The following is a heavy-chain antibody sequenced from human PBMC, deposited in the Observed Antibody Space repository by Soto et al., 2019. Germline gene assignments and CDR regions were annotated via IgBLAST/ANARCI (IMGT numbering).Heavy chain of an antibody. CDR2: IYYSGST. J-gene: IGHJ5*02. V-gene: IGHV4-61*01. CDR3: ARVVVVAATRNWFDP. Sequence: SETQSLTSPVSGGFVSSGSYYWSWIRQPPGKGLEWIGYIYYSGSTNYNPSLKSRVTISVDTSKNQFSLKLSSVTAADTAVYYCARVVVVAATRNWFDPWGQGTLVTVSS. D-gene: IGHD2-15*01. CDR1: GGFVSSGSYY.